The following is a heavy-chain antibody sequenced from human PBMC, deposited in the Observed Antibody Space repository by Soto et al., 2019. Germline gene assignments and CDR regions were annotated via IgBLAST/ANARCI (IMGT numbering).Heavy chain of an antibody. Sequence: EVQLLESGGGLVQPGGSLRLSCAASRFTFSTYAMSWVRQAPGKGLEWVSDISGSGGNTYYADSVKGRFTISRDNSKNTGYLQMNSRRAEDTAVYYCAKSAMVRGGGWFDPWGKGTLVTVSS. CDR2: ISGSGGNT. V-gene: IGHV3-23*01. CDR1: RFTFSTYA. J-gene: IGHJ5*02. D-gene: IGHD3-10*01. CDR3: AKSAMVRGGGWFDP.